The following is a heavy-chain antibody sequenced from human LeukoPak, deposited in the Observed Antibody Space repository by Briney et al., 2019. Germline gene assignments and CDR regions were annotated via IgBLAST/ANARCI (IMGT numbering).Heavy chain of an antibody. D-gene: IGHD3-10*01. V-gene: IGHV3-48*01. CDR1: GFTFSSYS. CDR3: ARDPRPTVNYYGSGGYYKGYYYYMDV. J-gene: IGHJ6*03. Sequence: GGSLRLSCAASGFTFSSYSMNWVRQAPGKGLEWVSYISSSSSTIYYADSVKGRFTISRDNAKNSLYLQMNSLRAEDTAVYYCARDPRPTVNYYGSGGYYKGYYYYMDVWGKGTTVTVSS. CDR2: ISSSSSTI.